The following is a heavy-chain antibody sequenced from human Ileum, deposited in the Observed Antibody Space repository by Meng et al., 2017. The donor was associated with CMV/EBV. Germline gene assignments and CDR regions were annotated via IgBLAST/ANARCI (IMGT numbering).Heavy chain of an antibody. V-gene: IGHV3-48*03. J-gene: IGHJ4*02. CDR2: CSVNGGTT. Sequence: GGSLRLSCAASGFTFSYYEMNWVRLAPGKGLEWLAYCSVNGGTTHHADSVRGRFTVSRDNAKNSLYLQMDNLRVEDTGVYYCAREYSSSSGDCFDYWGQGTVVTVSS. CDR3: AREYSSSSGDCFDY. D-gene: IGHD6-6*01. CDR1: GFTFSYYE.